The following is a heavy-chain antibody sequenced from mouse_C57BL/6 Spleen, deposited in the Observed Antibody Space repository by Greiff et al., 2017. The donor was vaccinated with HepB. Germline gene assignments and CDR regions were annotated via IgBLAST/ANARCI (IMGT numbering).Heavy chain of an antibody. V-gene: IGHV5-16*01. CDR1: GFTFSDYY. CDR2: INYDGSST. CDR3: ARSLRRGYFDV. Sequence: EVQLVESEGGLVQPGSSMKLSCTASGFTFSDYYMAWVRQVPEKGLEWVANINYDGSSTYYLDSLKSRFIISRDNAKNILYLQMSSLKSEDTATYYCARSLRRGYFDVWGTGTTVTVAS. J-gene: IGHJ1*03. D-gene: IGHD1-1*01.